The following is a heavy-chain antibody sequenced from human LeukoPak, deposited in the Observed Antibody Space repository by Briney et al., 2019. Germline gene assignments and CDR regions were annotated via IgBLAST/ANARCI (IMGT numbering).Heavy chain of an antibody. Sequence: SETLSLXCAVYGGSFSGYYWSWIRQPPGKGLEWIGEINHNGSTNYNPSLKSRVTISVDTSKNQFSLKLSSVTAADTAVYYCARGGGYSYGFGIVATPRPRAYYFDYWGQGTLVTVSS. CDR1: GGSFSGYY. J-gene: IGHJ4*02. D-gene: IGHD5-12*01. CDR2: INHNGST. CDR3: ARGGGYSYGFGIVATPRPRAYYFDY. V-gene: IGHV4-34*01.